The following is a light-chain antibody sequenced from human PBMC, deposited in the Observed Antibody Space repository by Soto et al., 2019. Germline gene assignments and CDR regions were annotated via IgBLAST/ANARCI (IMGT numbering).Light chain of an antibody. CDR2: DAS. V-gene: IGKV3-11*01. J-gene: IGKJ3*01. Sequence: EIVLTQSPATLSFSPGERATLSCRASQSVSSFLAWYQQKPGQAPRLLIYDASNRATGVPARFSGSVSGTDFTLTISSLEPEDSAVYYCQQRSIWLTFGHGTKVDIK. CDR3: QQRSIWLT. CDR1: QSVSSF.